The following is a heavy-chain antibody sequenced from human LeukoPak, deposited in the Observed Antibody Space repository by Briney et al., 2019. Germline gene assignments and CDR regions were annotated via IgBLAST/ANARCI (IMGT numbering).Heavy chain of an antibody. V-gene: IGHV1-8*02. Sequence: ASVKVSCKASGYTFTSYDINWVRQATGQGLEWMGWMNPNSGNTGYAQKLQGRVTMTTDTSTSTAYMELRSLRSDDTAVYYCARDSGVGATRGLNPLLWGQGTLVTVSS. CDR3: ARDSGVGATRGLNPLL. CDR2: MNPNSGNT. D-gene: IGHD1-26*01. J-gene: IGHJ4*02. CDR1: GYTFTSYD.